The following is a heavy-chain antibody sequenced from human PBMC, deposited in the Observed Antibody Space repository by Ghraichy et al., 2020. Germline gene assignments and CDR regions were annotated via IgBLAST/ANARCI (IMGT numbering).Heavy chain of an antibody. V-gene: IGHV3-23*01. CDR1: GFTFSSYA. D-gene: IGHD2/OR15-2a*01. Sequence: GGSLRLSCAASGFTFSSYAMSWVRQAPGKGLEWVSAISGSGGSTYYADSVKGRFTISRDNSKNTLYLQMNSLRAEDTAVYYCAIPPDYSLVFDYWGQGTLVTVSS. J-gene: IGHJ4*02. CDR2: ISGSGGST. CDR3: AIPPDYSLVFDY.